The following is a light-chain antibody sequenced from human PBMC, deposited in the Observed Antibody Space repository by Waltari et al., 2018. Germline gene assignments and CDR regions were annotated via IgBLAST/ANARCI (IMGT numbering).Light chain of an antibody. V-gene: IGKV3-15*01. CDR2: GAS. CDR1: QSVSTN. CDR3: QHYNTWPPWT. Sequence: IVMTQSPATLSVSPGERATLSCRASQSVSTNLAWYQQKPGQVPRLLIYGASTRATGIPARFSGSGSRTEFTLTISSMQSEDFALYYCQHYNTWPPWTFGQGTRVEIK. J-gene: IGKJ1*01.